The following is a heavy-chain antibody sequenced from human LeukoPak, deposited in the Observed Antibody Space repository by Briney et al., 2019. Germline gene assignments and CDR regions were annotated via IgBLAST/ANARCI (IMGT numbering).Heavy chain of an antibody. CDR3: ARRVTGRGTFYFDY. V-gene: IGHV4-59*08. J-gene: IGHJ4*02. D-gene: IGHD3-16*01. CDR1: GVSISTYY. CDR2: IYYTGNT. Sequence: PSETLSLTCTVSGVSISTYYWTWIRQPPGKELEWIGYIYYTGNTNYSPALKSRVTFSLDTSRNQFSLKLNSVTAADTAVYYCARRVTGRGTFYFDYWGQGSLVTVSS.